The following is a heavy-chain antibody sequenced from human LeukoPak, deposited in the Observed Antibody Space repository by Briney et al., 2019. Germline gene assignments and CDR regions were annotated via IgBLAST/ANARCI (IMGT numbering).Heavy chain of an antibody. CDR3: ARTSATVVTNYYYYYGMDV. D-gene: IGHD4-23*01. Sequence: SVKVSCKASGGTFSSYAISWVRQAPGQGLEWMGGIIPIFGTANYAQKFQGRVTITADESTSTAYMELSSLRSEDTAVYYCARTSATVVTNYYYYYGMDVWGQGTTVTVPS. CDR2: IIPIFGTA. J-gene: IGHJ6*02. CDR1: GGTFSSYA. V-gene: IGHV1-69*13.